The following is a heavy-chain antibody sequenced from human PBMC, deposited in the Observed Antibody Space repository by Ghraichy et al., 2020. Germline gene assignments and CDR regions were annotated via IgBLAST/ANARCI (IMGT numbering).Heavy chain of an antibody. CDR2: IYYSGST. V-gene: IGHV4-59*01. CDR3: ARAETYYDFWSGYHYYYYYYYMDV. CDR1: GGSISSYY. D-gene: IGHD3-3*01. Sequence: SETLSLTCTVSGGSISSYYWSWIRQPPGKGLEWIGYIYYSGSTNYNPSLKSRVTISVDTSKNQFSLKLSSVTAADTAVYYCARAETYYDFWSGYHYYYYYYYMDVWGKGTTVTVSS. J-gene: IGHJ6*03.